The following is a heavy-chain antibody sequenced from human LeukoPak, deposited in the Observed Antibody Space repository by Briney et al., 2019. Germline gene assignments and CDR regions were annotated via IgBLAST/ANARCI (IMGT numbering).Heavy chain of an antibody. CDR1: GYTFSGYY. Sequence: GASVKVSCKASGYTFSGYYIHWARQAPGQGLEWMGWINPNSGGTNYAQKFQGRVTMTRDTSISTAYLELSRLRSDDTAVYFCARDPVVGALGGYFDYWGQGTLVTVSS. J-gene: IGHJ4*02. CDR2: INPNSGGT. CDR3: ARDPVVGALGGYFDY. D-gene: IGHD1-26*01. V-gene: IGHV1-2*02.